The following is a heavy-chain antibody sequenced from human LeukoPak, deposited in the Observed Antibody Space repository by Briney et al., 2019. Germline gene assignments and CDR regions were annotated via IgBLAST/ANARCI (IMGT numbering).Heavy chain of an antibody. CDR1: GFTFSSYG. CDR2: IWYDGSNK. CDR3: AKGTRYGPAAISPAFDI. V-gene: IGHV3-30*02. D-gene: IGHD2-2*01. Sequence: PGGSLRHSCAPSGFTFSSYGMHWVRQAPGKGLECVAFIWYDGSNKYYADSVKGRFTISRDNSKNTLYLQMNSLRAEDTAVYYCAKGTRYGPAAISPAFDIWGQGTMVTVSS. J-gene: IGHJ3*02.